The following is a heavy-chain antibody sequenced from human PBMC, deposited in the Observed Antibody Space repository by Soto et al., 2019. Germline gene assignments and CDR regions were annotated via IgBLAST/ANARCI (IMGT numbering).Heavy chain of an antibody. CDR1: GGSISSYY. D-gene: IGHD5-12*01. Sequence: SETLSLTCTVSGGSISSYYWSWIRQPAGKGLEWIGRIYASGSANYNPSLKSRVTMSVDTSKSQFSLKLSSVTAADTAVYYCARGGFSGHDSWGQGTLVTVSS. CDR3: ARGGFSGHDS. J-gene: IGHJ5*01. V-gene: IGHV4-4*07. CDR2: IYASGSA.